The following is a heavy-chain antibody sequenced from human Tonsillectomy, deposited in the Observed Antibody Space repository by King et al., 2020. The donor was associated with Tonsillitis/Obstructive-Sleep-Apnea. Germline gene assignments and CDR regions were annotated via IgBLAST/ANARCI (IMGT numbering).Heavy chain of an antibody. CDR2: IIPILGIA. J-gene: IGHJ4*02. Sequence: QLVQSGAEVKKPGSSVKVSCKASGGTFSSYAISWVRQAPGQGLEWMGRIIPILGIANYAQKFQGRVTITADKSTSTAYMELSSLRSDDTAVYYCASPRDGYNFFDYWGQGTLVTVSS. V-gene: IGHV1-69*09. D-gene: IGHD5-24*01. CDR1: GGTFSSYA. CDR3: ASPRDGYNFFDY.